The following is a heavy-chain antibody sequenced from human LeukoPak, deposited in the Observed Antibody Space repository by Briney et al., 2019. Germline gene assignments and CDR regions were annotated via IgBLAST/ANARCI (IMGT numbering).Heavy chain of an antibody. V-gene: IGHV3-23*01. J-gene: IGHJ4*02. Sequence: GGALRLSCAASGFAFSNTGMAWVRQAPGRGLEWVSTISPTAEGTHYADSVKGRFTISRDNSKNTLSLEMNSLRADDTVTYYCARDAGGAWPFDYWGQGTRVIVSS. D-gene: IGHD4-17*01. CDR3: ARDAGGAWPFDY. CDR1: GFAFSNTG. CDR2: ISPTAEGT.